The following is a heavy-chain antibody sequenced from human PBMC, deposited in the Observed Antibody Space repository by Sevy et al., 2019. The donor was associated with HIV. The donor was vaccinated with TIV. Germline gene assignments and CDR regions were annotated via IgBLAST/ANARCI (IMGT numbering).Heavy chain of an antibody. CDR1: GFPFNDHA. D-gene: IGHD2-21*01. Sequence: GGSLRLSCAASGFPFNDHAMHWVRQVPGKGLEWVSGVSWNSRNIGYADSVKGRFTISRDNANHFLYLEMNSLRPEDTAFYYCAKDINRGCDGINCYPVSYYFYGLDVWGQGTTVTVSS. CDR3: AKDINRGCDGINCYPVSYYFYGLDV. J-gene: IGHJ6*02. V-gene: IGHV3-9*01. CDR2: VSWNSRNI.